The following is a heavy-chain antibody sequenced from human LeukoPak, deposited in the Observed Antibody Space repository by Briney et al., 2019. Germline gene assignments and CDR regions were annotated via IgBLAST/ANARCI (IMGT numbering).Heavy chain of an antibody. CDR3: ARSITIFGVVDAFDI. Sequence: GEALRISCKGSRYSFTSYWIGWVRQMPGNGLEWMGVIDPGDSDTRYRPSFQGQVSISVDKSISTAYLQWSSLKASDTAMYYCARSITIFGVVDAFDIWGQGTMVTVSS. CDR1: RYSFTSYW. CDR2: IDPGDSDT. V-gene: IGHV5-51*01. D-gene: IGHD3-3*01. J-gene: IGHJ3*02.